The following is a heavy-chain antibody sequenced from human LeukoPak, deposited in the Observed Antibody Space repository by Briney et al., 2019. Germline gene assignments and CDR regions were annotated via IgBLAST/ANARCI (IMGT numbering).Heavy chain of an antibody. Sequence: ASVKVSCKASGYTFTSYGISWVRQAPGQGLEWMGWISAYNGNTNYAQKLQGRVTMTTDTSTSTAYMELRSLRSDDTAVYCCAISYTAGYNLSYWGQGTLVTVSS. D-gene: IGHD5-24*01. CDR1: GYTFTSYG. CDR3: AISYTAGYNLSY. V-gene: IGHV1-18*01. J-gene: IGHJ4*02. CDR2: ISAYNGNT.